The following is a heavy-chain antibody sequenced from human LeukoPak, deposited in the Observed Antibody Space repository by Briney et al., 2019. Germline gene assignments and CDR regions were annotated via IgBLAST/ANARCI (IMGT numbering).Heavy chain of an antibody. CDR2: INDGGSEK. Sequence: GGSLRLSCAASGFTFSDYSMTWVRQAPGKGLEWVATINDGGSEKYYVDSVKGRFTISRDNAGNSVHLQMNSLRAEDTAVYYCARDLYGYCSGGSCYSFDYWGQGTLVTVSS. V-gene: IGHV3-7*01. J-gene: IGHJ4*02. CDR3: ARDLYGYCSGGSCYSFDY. CDR1: GFTFSDYS. D-gene: IGHD2-15*01.